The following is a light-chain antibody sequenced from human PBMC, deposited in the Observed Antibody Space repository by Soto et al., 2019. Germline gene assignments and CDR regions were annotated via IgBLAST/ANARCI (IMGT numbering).Light chain of an antibody. V-gene: IGKV3-20*01. Sequence: EILLTQSPCTLSLSPVEIATLSFMASQSVSSSYLAWYQQKPGQAPRLLIYGASSRATGIPDRFSGSGSGTDFTLTISRLEPEDFAVYYCQQYGSSPFTFGGGTKVDIK. CDR1: QSVSSSY. CDR2: GAS. J-gene: IGKJ4*01. CDR3: QQYGSSPFT.